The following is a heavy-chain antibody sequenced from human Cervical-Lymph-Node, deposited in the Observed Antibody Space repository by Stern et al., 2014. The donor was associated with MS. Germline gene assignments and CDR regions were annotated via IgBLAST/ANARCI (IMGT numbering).Heavy chain of an antibody. V-gene: IGHV5-51*01. Sequence: VQLVESGAEVKKPGESLKISCKTSDYDFTSYWIAWVRQIPGKGLEWMGIIYPSDSDTRYSPSFQGQVTISADKSLTTAYLQWSSLKASDTAMYYCARSARRYGMDVWGQGTTVTVSS. J-gene: IGHJ6*02. CDR2: IYPSDSDT. CDR3: ARSARRYGMDV. CDR1: DYDFTSYW.